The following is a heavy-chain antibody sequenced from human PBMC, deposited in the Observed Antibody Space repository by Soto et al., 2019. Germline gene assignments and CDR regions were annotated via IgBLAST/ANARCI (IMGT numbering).Heavy chain of an antibody. D-gene: IGHD3-22*01. Sequence: EVQLVESGGGLVQPGGSLKLSCEASGFTFSGSAMHWVRQASGKGLEWVGRIRSKANSYATAYAASVKGRFTISRDDSKNTAYLQMNSLKTEDTAVYYCTSYTDSSGYYYYYGMDVWGQGTTVTVSS. V-gene: IGHV3-73*01. CDR3: TSYTDSSGYYYYYGMDV. J-gene: IGHJ6*02. CDR1: GFTFSGSA. CDR2: IRSKANSYAT.